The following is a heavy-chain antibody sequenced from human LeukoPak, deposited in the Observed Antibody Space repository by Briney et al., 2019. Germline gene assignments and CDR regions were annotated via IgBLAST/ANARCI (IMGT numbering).Heavy chain of an antibody. CDR2: INPNSGGT. CDR3: GSWDYGSGSYSPYY. V-gene: IGHV1-2*02. D-gene: IGHD3-10*01. Sequence: GASVKVSCRASGYTFTGYYMHWVRQAPGQGLEWVVWINPNSGGTKFAQKFQGRVTMTRDTSITTAYMELSGLGSDDTAVYYCGSWDYGSGSYSPYYWGQGTLVTVSS. CDR1: GYTFTGYY. J-gene: IGHJ4*02.